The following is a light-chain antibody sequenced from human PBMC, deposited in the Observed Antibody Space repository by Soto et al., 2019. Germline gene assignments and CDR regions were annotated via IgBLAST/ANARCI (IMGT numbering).Light chain of an antibody. V-gene: IGKV1-39*01. J-gene: IGKJ1*01. CDR3: QQSYSNTWT. CDR2: AAS. CDR1: QSISSY. Sequence: DIHMTQSPSSLSASVGDIFTITCRASQSISSYLNWYQQKPGKAPKLLIYAASSLQSGVPSRLSGSGSGTDFTITISSLQTEDFATYYCQQSYSNTWTFGHGTQVDIK.